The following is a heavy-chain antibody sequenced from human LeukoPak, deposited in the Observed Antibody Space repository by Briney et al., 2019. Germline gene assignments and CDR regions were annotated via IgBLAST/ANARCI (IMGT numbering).Heavy chain of an antibody. CDR3: ARVGYDRDFDS. V-gene: IGHV1-18*01. Sequence: SVKVSCKASGYTFTSYGISWVRQAPGQGLEWMGWINTYSGDTNYAQKFQGRVTMTTDTSTSTAYMELRSLRFDDTAVYFCARVGYDRDFDSWGQGTLVTVSS. CDR1: GYTFTSYG. J-gene: IGHJ4*02. D-gene: IGHD3-22*01. CDR2: INTYSGDT.